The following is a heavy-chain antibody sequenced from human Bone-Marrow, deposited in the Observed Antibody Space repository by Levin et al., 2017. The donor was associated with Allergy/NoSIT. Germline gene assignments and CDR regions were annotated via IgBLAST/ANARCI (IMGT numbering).Heavy chain of an antibody. CDR2: ISYDESDE. J-gene: IGHJ4*02. CDR1: GFSLSEYG. Sequence: GESLKISCAASGFSLSEYGMHWVRQAPGKGLEWLAVISYDESDEHYVDSVKGRFTISRDISKNTLYLQMNSLRPEETAVYYCVKEDVGTFDHWGQGTLVTVSS. V-gene: IGHV3-30*18. D-gene: IGHD7-27*01. CDR3: VKEDVGTFDH.